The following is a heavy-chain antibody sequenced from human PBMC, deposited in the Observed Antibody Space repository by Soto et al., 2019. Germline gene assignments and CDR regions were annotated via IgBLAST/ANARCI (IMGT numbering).Heavy chain of an antibody. CDR2: ISSSSSTI. CDR1: GFTFSSYS. V-gene: IGHV3-48*02. D-gene: IGHD6-19*01. CDR3: ARESAPTEYSSGWYEIDY. J-gene: IGHJ4*02. Sequence: EVQLVESGGGLVQPGGSLRLSCAASGFTFSSYSMNWVRQAPGKGLEWVSYISSSSSTIYYADSVKGRFTISRDNAKNSLYLQMNSLRDEDTAVYYCARESAPTEYSSGWYEIDYWGQGTLVTVSS.